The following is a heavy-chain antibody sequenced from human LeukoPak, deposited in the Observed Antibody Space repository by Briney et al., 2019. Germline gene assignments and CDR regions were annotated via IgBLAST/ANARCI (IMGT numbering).Heavy chain of an antibody. CDR3: AKGPTMVHGVNHWFDP. J-gene: IGHJ5*02. V-gene: IGHV3-30*02. CDR2: IRYDGSNK. D-gene: IGHD3-10*01. Sequence: GGALRLSCAASGCTFIRYGSHWLGQAAGKELEGVAFIRYDGSNKYYADSVKGRITNSRDNYKNTRYLQMNNLTAEDTAVYYCAKGPTMVHGVNHWFDPWGQGTLVTVPS. CDR1: GCTFIRYG.